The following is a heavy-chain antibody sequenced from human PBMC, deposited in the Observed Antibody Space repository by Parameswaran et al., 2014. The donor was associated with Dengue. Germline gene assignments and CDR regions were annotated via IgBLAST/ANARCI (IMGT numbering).Heavy chain of an antibody. J-gene: IGHJ6*02. CDR2: INHSGST. Sequence: VRQAPGKGLEWIGEINHSGSTNYNPSLKSRVTISVDTSKNQFSLKLSSVTAADTAVYYCAREAPRMVRGVIINYYYYYGMDVWGQGTTVTVSS. D-gene: IGHD3-10*01. CDR3: AREAPRMVRGVIINYYYYYGMDV. V-gene: IGHV4-34*01.